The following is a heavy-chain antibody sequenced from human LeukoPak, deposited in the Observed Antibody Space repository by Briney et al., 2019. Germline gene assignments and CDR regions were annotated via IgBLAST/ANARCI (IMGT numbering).Heavy chain of an antibody. CDR2: ISGSGGST. CDR1: GFTFSSYA. D-gene: IGHD4-17*01. CDR3: AKGSDGDPDWAVDY. V-gene: IGHV3-23*01. Sequence: PGGSLRLSCAASGFTFSSYAMSWVRQAPGKGLEWVSAISGSGGSTYYADSVKGRFTISRDNSKNTLYLQMNSLRAEDTAVYYCAKGSDGDPDWAVDYWGQGTLVTVSS. J-gene: IGHJ4*02.